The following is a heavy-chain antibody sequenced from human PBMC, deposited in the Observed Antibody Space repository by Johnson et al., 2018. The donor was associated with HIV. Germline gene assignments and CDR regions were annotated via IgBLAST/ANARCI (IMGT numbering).Heavy chain of an antibody. Sequence: QVHLVESGGGLVKPGGSLRLSCAASGFTFSDYYMSWIRQAPGKGLEWVSYISSSGSTIYYAESVKGRFTISRDNAKNSLYLQMNSLRDEDTAVYYCARDIAIQLWSHDAFDIWGQGTMVTVSS. V-gene: IGHV3-11*04. J-gene: IGHJ3*02. D-gene: IGHD5-18*01. CDR3: ARDIAIQLWSHDAFDI. CDR1: GFTFSDYY. CDR2: ISSSGSTI.